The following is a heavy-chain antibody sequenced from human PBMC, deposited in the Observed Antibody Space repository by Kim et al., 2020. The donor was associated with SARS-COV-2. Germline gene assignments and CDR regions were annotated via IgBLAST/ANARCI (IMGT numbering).Heavy chain of an antibody. J-gene: IGHJ4*02. D-gene: IGHD6-19*01. Sequence: TANYAQKFQGRVTITADESTSTAYMELSSLRSEDTAVYYCASSSVSLPDYWGQGTLVTVSS. CDR2: TA. CDR3: ASSSVSLPDY. V-gene: IGHV1-69*01.